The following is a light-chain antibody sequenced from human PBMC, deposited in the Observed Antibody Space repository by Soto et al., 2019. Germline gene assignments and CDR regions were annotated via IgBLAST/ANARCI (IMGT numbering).Light chain of an antibody. J-gene: IGLJ1*01. CDR2: EVS. Sequence: QYVLTQPPSASGSPGQSVTISCTGTSSDVGGYNYVSWYQQHPGKAPKLMIYEVSERPSGVPDRFSGSKSSNTASLTVSGLQAEYEYDYYCSSYVGSYNFVFGTEPKVAVL. CDR1: SSDVGGYNY. V-gene: IGLV2-8*01. CDR3: SSYVGSYNFV.